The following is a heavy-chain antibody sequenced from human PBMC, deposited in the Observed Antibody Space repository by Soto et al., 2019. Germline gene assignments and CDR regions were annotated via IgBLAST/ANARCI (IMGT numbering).Heavy chain of an antibody. Sequence: GGSLRLSCAASGFTFSSYAMSWVRQTPDKRLEWVSTVAGSGVNTYYAESVRGRFSISRDNSNNALYLQMNNLRAEDTAVYFCTKERGRFSGYDYWGRGTLVTVSS. D-gene: IGHD5-12*01. CDR1: GFTFSSYA. CDR2: VAGSGVNT. CDR3: TKERGRFSGYDY. J-gene: IGHJ4*02. V-gene: IGHV3-23*01.